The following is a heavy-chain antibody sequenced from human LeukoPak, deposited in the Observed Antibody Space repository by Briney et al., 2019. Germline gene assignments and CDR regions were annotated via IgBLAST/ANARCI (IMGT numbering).Heavy chain of an antibody. CDR2: MYHSGST. Sequence: PSETLSLTCTVSGYSISSGYYWGWIRQPPGKGLEWIGSMYHSGSTYYNPSLKSRVTISVDTSKNQFSLKLSSVTAADTAVYYCARDGTWYSSSWYSSWFDPWGRGTLVTVSS. CDR1: GYSISSGYY. D-gene: IGHD6-13*01. CDR3: ARDGTWYSSSWYSSWFDP. V-gene: IGHV4-38-2*02. J-gene: IGHJ5*02.